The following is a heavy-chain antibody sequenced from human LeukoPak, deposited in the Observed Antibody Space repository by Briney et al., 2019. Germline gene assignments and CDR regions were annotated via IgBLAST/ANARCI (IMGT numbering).Heavy chain of an antibody. CDR2: ISAYNGNT. V-gene: IGHV1-18*01. CDR1: GYPFTSYG. Sequence: GASAKVSCKASGYPFTSYGISWVRQAPGQGLEWMGWISAYNGNTNYAQKLQGRVTMTTDTSTSTAYMELRSLRSDDTAVYYCARDIVVVVAATPTSWFDPWGQGTLVTVSS. CDR3: ARDIVVVVAATPTSWFDP. D-gene: IGHD2-15*01. J-gene: IGHJ5*02.